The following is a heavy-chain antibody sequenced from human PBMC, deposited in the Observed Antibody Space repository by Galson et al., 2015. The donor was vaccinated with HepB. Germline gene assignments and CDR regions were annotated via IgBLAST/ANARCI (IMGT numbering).Heavy chain of an antibody. J-gene: IGHJ4*02. CDR1: DYTFTNFV. Sequence: SVKVSCKASDYTFTNFVINWVRQAPGQGLEWLGWISPHDDDTKYANKFQGRVTMTTDTPTNTAYMELRSRRFDDTAIYFCSSGRESRNSEVNCWGQGTLVIVSS. CDR2: ISPHDDDT. CDR3: SSGRESRNSEVNC. V-gene: IGHV1-18*01. D-gene: IGHD1-14*01.